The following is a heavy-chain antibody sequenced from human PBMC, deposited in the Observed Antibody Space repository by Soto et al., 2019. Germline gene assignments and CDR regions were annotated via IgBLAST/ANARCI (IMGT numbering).Heavy chain of an antibody. J-gene: IGHJ6*02. CDR3: TRYRGDYGTDV. D-gene: IGHD3-16*02. CDR1: GDSVSSNSAA. Sequence: SQTISLTCALSGDSVSSNSAAWNWTRQSPARGLEWLGRTYYRSKWYNDYAVSVKSRITINPDTSKNQFSLQLNSVTPEDTAVYFCTRYRGDYGTDVWGQGTSVTVSS. CDR2: TYYRSKWYN. V-gene: IGHV6-1*01.